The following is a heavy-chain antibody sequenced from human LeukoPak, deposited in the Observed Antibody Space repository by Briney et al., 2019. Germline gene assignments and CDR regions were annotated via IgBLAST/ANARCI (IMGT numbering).Heavy chain of an antibody. J-gene: IGHJ6*02. D-gene: IGHD3-10*01. CDR2: IYTSGST. CDR3: ARDLGSGSYYNRYYYYYGMDV. CDR1: GGSISSYY. Sequence: SETLSLTCTVSGGSISSYYWSWIRQPAGKGLEWIGRIYTSGSTNHNPSLKSRVTMSVDTSKNQFSLKLSSVTAADTAVYYCARDLGSGSYYNRYYYYYGMDVWGQGTTVTVSS. V-gene: IGHV4-4*07.